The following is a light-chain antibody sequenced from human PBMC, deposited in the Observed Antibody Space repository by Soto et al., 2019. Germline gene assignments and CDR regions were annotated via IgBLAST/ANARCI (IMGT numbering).Light chain of an antibody. Sequence: DIQMTQSPSTLSASVGDRVTITCRASQSVRTWLAWYQQKPGKAPKLLIYDASSLEGGVPSRFSGSGSGTEFTLTISSLQPDDFATYYCKQYNSYSGTFGQGTKVEIK. CDR3: KQYNSYSGT. J-gene: IGKJ1*01. CDR1: QSVRTW. CDR2: DAS. V-gene: IGKV1-5*01.